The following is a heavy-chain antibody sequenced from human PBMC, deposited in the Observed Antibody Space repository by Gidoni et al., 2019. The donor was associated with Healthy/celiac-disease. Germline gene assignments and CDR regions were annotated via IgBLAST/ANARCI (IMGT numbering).Heavy chain of an antibody. J-gene: IGHJ6*02. D-gene: IGHD2-2*01. V-gene: IGHV3-66*01. Sequence: EVQLVASGGGLVQPGGSLRLSCAASGFNFSSNYRSWVRQAPGQGLELVSFIYSGGSTYYADSVKCRFTIARDNSKNTLYLQRNSLRAEDTAVYYCARDSNIVVVPGDYYYGMDVWGQGTTVTVSS. CDR3: ARDSNIVVVPGDYYYGMDV. CDR1: GFNFSSNY. CDR2: IYSGGST.